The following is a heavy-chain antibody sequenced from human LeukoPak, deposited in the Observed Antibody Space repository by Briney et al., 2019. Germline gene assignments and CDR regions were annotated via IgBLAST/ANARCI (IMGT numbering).Heavy chain of an antibody. Sequence: PGGSLRLSCAASGFAFSSYSMNGVRRAPGKGLEGVSYISSSSRTIYFAAPVEGPFTISRDNAKSSLYLQMNSLRAEDTAVYYCARARDGSGWYDWFDPWGQGTLVTVSS. CDR3: ARARDGSGWYDWFDP. CDR2: ISSSSRTI. V-gene: IGHV3-48*01. CDR1: GFAFSSYS. J-gene: IGHJ5*02. D-gene: IGHD6-19*01.